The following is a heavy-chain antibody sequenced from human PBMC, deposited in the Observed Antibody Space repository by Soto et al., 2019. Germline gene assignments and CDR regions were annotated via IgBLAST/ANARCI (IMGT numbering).Heavy chain of an antibody. J-gene: IGHJ6*02. CDR2: INPSGGST. D-gene: IGHD5-18*01. V-gene: IGHV1-46*02. CDR1: GYTFNSYY. CDR3: ASRRGYSYGYDYYYGMDV. Sequence: SVKVSCKSSGYTFNSYYMHWVRQAPGQGLEWMGIINPSGGSTSYAQKFQGRVTMTRDTSTSTVYMELSSLRSEDTAVYYCASRRGYSYGYDYYYGMDVWGQGTTVTVSS.